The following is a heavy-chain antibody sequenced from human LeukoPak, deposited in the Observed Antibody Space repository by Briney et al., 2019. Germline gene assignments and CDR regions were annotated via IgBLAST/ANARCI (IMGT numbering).Heavy chain of an antibody. CDR3: ARCNGSPGGEWLLYQLGVPPKLDY. D-gene: IGHD3-3*01. J-gene: IGHJ4*02. Sequence: PGGSLRLSCAASGFTFSSYSMNWVRQAPGKGLEWVSSISSSSSYIYYADSVKGRFTISRDNAKNSLYLQMNSLRAEDTAVYYRARCNGSPGGEWLLYQLGVPPKLDYWGQGTLVTVSS. V-gene: IGHV3-21*04. CDR2: ISSSSSYI. CDR1: GFTFSSYS.